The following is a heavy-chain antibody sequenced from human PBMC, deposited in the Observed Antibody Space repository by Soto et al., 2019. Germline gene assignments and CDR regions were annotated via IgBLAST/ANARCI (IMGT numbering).Heavy chain of an antibody. J-gene: IGHJ4*02. D-gene: IGHD3-10*01. CDR1: GVCLGSYS. CDR2: ISGSDGKT. V-gene: IGHV3-23*01. Sequence: CGTLRLSCAVSGVCLGSYSLSWARQAPGKRLEWVSTISGSDGKTFYADSVKARFSISRDTSQSTLYLQMNSLRADDTAMYNCARRSYLDYCDKATRVTVFS. CDR3: ARRSYLDY.